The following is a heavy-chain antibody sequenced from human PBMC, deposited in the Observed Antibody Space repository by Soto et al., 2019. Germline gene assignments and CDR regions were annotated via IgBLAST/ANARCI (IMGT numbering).Heavy chain of an antibody. CDR1: GFTSSSYS. CDR3: ARDLHDYVSFRFDP. J-gene: IGHJ5*02. D-gene: IGHD3-16*01. CDR2: ISSSSSYT. V-gene: IGHV3-21*01. Sequence: EVQLVESGRGLVKPGGSLRLSCAASGFTSSSYSMNWVRQAPGKGLEWVSCISSSSSYTYYADSVKGRFTISRDNAKNSLYLQMNSLRVEDTAVYYCARDLHDYVSFRFDPWGQGTLVTVSS.